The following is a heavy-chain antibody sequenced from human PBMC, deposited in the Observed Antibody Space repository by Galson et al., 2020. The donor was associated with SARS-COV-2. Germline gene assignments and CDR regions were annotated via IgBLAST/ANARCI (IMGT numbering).Heavy chain of an antibody. CDR1: GFTFSSYG. Sequence: GGSLRLSCAASGFTFSSYGMHWVRQAPGKGLEWVAVISYDGSNKYYADSVKGRFTISRDNSKNTLYLQMNSLRAEDTAVYYCAKDLTTSDLLWFGELFANGMDVWGQGTTVTVSS. J-gene: IGHJ6*02. CDR3: AKDLTTSDLLWFGELFANGMDV. V-gene: IGHV3-30*18. CDR2: ISYDGSNK. D-gene: IGHD3-10*01.